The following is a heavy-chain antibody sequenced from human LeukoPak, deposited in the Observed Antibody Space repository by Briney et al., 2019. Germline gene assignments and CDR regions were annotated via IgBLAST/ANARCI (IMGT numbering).Heavy chain of an antibody. CDR2: IKQDGSEK. CDR3: ARVTGTKRGAFDI. D-gene: IGHD1-7*01. J-gene: IGHJ3*02. CDR1: GFTFSSYW. Sequence: QAGGSLRLSCAASGFTFSSYWMSWVRQAPGKGLEWVANIKQDGSEKYYVDSVKGRFTISRDNAKNSLYLQMNSLRAEDTAVYYCARVTGTKRGAFDIWGQGTMVTVSS. V-gene: IGHV3-7*01.